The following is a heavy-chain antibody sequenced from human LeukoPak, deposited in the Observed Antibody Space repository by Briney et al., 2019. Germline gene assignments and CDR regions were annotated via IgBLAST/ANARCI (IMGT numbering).Heavy chain of an antibody. Sequence: PGGSLRLSCAASEFTFNNYAMTWVRQAPGKGLEWVSVISSSGGYTYYADSVKGRFTISRDNSKNTLYLQMNSLRAEDTAVYYCAREDAIFGVVITYYYGMDVWGQGTTVTVSS. CDR2: ISSSGGYT. CDR3: AREDAIFGVVITYYYGMDV. D-gene: IGHD3-3*01. J-gene: IGHJ6*02. V-gene: IGHV3-23*01. CDR1: EFTFNNYA.